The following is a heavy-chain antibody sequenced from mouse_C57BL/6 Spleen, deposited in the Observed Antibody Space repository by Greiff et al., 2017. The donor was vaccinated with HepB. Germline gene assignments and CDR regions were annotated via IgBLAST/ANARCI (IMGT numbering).Heavy chain of an antibody. CDR1: GFSLTSYG. V-gene: IGHV2-2*01. J-gene: IGHJ2*01. Sequence: QVQLQQSGPGLVQPSQSLSITCTVSGFSLTSYGVHWVRQSPGKGLEWLGVIWSGGSTDYNAAFISRLSISKDNSKSQVFFKMNSLQADDTAIYYCARNWYYGIDYWGQGTTLTVSS. CDR3: ARNWYYGIDY. CDR2: IWSGGST. D-gene: IGHD1-1*01.